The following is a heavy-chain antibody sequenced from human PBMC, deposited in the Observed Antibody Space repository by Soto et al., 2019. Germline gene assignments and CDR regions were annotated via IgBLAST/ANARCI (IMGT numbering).Heavy chain of an antibody. CDR3: ARQSSRGEFWSGYFDY. Sequence: QVQLVQSGAEVKKPGSSVKVSCKASGGTFSSYAISWVRQSPGQGLEWMGGIIPIFGTANYAQKFQGRVTITADQSKSTAYMELSSLRSEDTAVYYCARQSSRGEFWSGYFDYWGQGTLVTVSS. CDR1: GGTFSSYA. J-gene: IGHJ4*02. D-gene: IGHD3-3*01. CDR2: IIPIFGTA. V-gene: IGHV1-69*01.